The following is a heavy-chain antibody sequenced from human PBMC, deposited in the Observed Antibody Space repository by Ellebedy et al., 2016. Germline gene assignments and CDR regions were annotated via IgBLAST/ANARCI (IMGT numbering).Heavy chain of an antibody. CDR3: ARDLGGTYYYYGMDV. V-gene: IGHV3-30-3*01. D-gene: IGHD1-1*01. J-gene: IGHJ6*02. CDR1: GFTFSSYA. CDR2: ISYDGSNK. Sequence: GESLKISXAASGFTFSSYAMHWVRQAPGKGLEWVAVISYDGSNKYYADSVKGRFTISRDNSKNTLYLQMNSLRAEDTAVYYCARDLGGTYYYYGMDVWGQGTTVTVSS.